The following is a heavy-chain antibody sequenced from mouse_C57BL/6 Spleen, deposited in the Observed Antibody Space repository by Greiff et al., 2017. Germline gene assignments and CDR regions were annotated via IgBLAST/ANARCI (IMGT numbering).Heavy chain of an antibody. Sequence: QVQLQQSGAELVKPGASVKISCKASGYAFSSYWMNWVKQRPGKGLEWIGQIYPGEEDTNYTGKLKGKATLTAEKPASTAYMQLSSLTSEDSAVYFCARSAAQAHFDYWGQGTTLTVSS. V-gene: IGHV1-80*01. J-gene: IGHJ2*01. CDR3: ARSAAQAHFDY. CDR1: GYAFSSYW. D-gene: IGHD3-2*02. CDR2: IYPGEEDT.